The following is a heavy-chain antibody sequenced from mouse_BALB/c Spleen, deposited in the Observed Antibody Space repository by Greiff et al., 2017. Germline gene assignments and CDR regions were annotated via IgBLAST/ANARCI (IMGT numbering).Heavy chain of an antibody. CDR1: GYTFTSYW. Sequence: DLVKPGASVKLSCKASGYTFTSYWINWINQRPGQGLEWIGRIAPGSGSTYYNEMFTGKATLTVDTSSSTAYIQLSSLSSEDSAVYFCASLLYDGYYDYWGQGTTLTVSS. CDR2: IAPGSGST. V-gene: IGHV1S41*01. D-gene: IGHD2-3*01. J-gene: IGHJ2*01. CDR3: ASLLYDGYYDY.